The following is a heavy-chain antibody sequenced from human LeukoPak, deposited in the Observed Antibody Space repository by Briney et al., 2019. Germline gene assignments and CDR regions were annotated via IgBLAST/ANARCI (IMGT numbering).Heavy chain of an antibody. J-gene: IGHJ4*02. D-gene: IGHD2-21*02. CDR3: ARDRGIVVVTAILDY. CDR1: GFTFRGFL. Sequence: GGSLRLSCAASGFTFRGFLMSWVRQTPGKGLEWVANIKQDGSEKYYADSVKGRFTISRDNTKNTLYLQMNSLRAEDTAVYYCARDRGIVVVTAILDYWGQGTLVTVSS. V-gene: IGHV3-7*01. CDR2: IKQDGSEK.